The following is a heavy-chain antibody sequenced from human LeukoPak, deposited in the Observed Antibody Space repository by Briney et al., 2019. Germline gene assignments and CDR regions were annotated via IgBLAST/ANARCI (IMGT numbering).Heavy chain of an antibody. CDR1: AFAFIDSY. V-gene: IGHV4-59*08. CDR3: ARQKGWYSSSWYNSYYYGMDV. Sequence: GSLRLSCAASAFAFIDSYMSWIRQAPGKGLEWIGYIYYSGSTNYNPSLKSRVTISVDTSKNQFSLKLSSVTAADTAVYYCARQKGWYSSSWYNSYYYGMDVWGQGTTVTVSS. CDR2: IYYSGST. J-gene: IGHJ6*02. D-gene: IGHD6-13*01.